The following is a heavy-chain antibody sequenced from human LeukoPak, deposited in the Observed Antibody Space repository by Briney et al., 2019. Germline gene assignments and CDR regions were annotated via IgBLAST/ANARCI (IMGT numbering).Heavy chain of an antibody. V-gene: IGHV4-61*02. Sequence: PSQTLSLTCTVSGGSISSGSYYWGWLRQPAGKGLEWVGRIYTSGSTNYNPSLHIRVTISVDTSNNQFSLKLSSVTAADTAVYYCAGSFLLDSSGYYRDYWGQGTLVTVSS. CDR2: IYTSGST. CDR1: GGSISSGSYY. D-gene: IGHD3-22*01. J-gene: IGHJ4*02. CDR3: AGSFLLDSSGYYRDY.